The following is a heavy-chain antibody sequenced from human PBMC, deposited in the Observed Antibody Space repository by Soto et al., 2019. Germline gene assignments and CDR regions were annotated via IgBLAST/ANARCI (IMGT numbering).Heavy chain of an antibody. CDR3: ARSSPITITIFGVVTAPPDYYGMDV. V-gene: IGHV4-39*01. CDR1: GGSISSSSYY. D-gene: IGHD3-3*01. Sequence: SETLSLTCTVSGGSISSSSYYWGWIRQPPGKGLDWIGSIYYSGSTYYNPSLKSRVTISVDTSKNQFSLKLSSLTAADTAVYYCARSSPITITIFGVVTAPPDYYGMDVWGQGTTVTVSS. CDR2: IYYSGST. J-gene: IGHJ6*02.